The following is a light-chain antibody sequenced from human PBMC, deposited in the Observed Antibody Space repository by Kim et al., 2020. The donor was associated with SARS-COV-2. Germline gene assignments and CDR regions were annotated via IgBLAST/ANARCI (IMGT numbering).Light chain of an antibody. V-gene: IGKV3-15*01. CDR2: GAT. Sequence: PGERATLSCGASRSVGSKLAWYQQKPGQAPRLLIYGATTRATGIPARLSGSGSGTEFTLTLSSLQSTDFAVYYCQQYSNWPSITFGQGTRLEI. CDR1: RSVGSK. CDR3: QQYSNWPSIT. J-gene: IGKJ5*01.